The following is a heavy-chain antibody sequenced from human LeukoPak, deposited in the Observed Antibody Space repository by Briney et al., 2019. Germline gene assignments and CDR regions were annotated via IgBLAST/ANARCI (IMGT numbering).Heavy chain of an antibody. CDR2: ISSSSTYI. J-gene: IGHJ3*02. CDR1: GFTFSTNT. Sequence: PGGSLRLSCAASGFTFSTNTKNWVRQAPGKGLEWVSSISSSSTYIYHADSVKGRFTISRDNAKKSLYLQMNSLRDEDTAVYYCARGSRDCSNGVCYAFDIWGQGTVVTVSS. D-gene: IGHD2-8*01. V-gene: IGHV3-21*01. CDR3: ARGSRDCSNGVCYAFDI.